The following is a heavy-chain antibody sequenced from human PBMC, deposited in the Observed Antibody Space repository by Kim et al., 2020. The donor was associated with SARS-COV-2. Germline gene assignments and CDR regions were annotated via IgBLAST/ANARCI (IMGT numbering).Heavy chain of an antibody. CDR1: GFTLSSYG. J-gene: IGHJ4*02. V-gene: IGHV3-33*01. Sequence: GGSLRLSCVASGFTLSSYGMHWVRQAPGQGLEWLALIWFDGSKKYYADSVKGRFTISRDNSRNTLYLQINSLRVEDTAVYYCARDLSFSLYTPGYWGQGT. CDR3: ARDLSFSLYTPGY. CDR2: IWFDGSKK.